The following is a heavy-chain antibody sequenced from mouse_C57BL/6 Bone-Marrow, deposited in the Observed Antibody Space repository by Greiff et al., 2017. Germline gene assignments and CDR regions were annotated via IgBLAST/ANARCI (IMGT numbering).Heavy chain of an antibody. J-gene: IGHJ2*01. CDR3: TTRWLLRVYYFDY. CDR2: IDPEDGDT. V-gene: IGHV14-1*01. CDR1: GFTFKDYY. Sequence: VQLQQSGAELVRPGASVKLSCTASGFTFKDYYMHWVKQRPEQGLEWIGRIDPEDGDTEYAPKFQGKATMTADTSSNTAYLQLSSLTSEDSAVDYCTTRWLLRVYYFDYWGQGTTLTVSS. D-gene: IGHD2-3*01.